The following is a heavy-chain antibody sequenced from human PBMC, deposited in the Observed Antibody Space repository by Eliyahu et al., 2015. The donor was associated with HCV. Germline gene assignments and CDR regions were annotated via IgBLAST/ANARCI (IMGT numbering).Heavy chain of an antibody. CDR2: ISGSGYTI. D-gene: IGHD2-21*02. CDR3: AREPPNPYCGGDCDFDH. V-gene: IGHV3-11*01. CDR1: GFXXXXXX. J-gene: IGHJ4*02. Sequence: QVQLVESGGGLVKPGGSLRLSCAASGFXXXXXXXTWIRQAPGKGLEWLSYISGSGYTINYADSVRGRFTMSRDDAKNSLYLQMSSLTAEDTAVYYCAREPPNPYCGGDCDFDHWGQGTLVTVSS.